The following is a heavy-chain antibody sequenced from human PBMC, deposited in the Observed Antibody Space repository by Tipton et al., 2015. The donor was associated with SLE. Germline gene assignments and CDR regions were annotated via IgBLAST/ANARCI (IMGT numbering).Heavy chain of an antibody. J-gene: IGHJ4*02. Sequence: SLRISCAASGFTFSSYAMHWVRQAPGKGLEWVAVISYDGSNKYYADSVKGRFTISRDNSKNTLYLQMNSLRAEDTAVYYCARDGGYSAGGFDYWGQGTLVTVSS. V-gene: IGHV3-30*04. D-gene: IGHD6-13*01. CDR1: GFTFSSYA. CDR2: ISYDGSNK. CDR3: ARDGGYSAGGFDY.